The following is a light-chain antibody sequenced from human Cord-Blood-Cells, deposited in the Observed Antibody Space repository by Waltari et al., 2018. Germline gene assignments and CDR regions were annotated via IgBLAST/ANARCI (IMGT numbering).Light chain of an antibody. CDR3: QQYYSTPYT. Sequence: DIVMTQSPDSLAVSLGERATINCKSSQSVLYSSNNKNYLAWYQQKPGQPPKLLIYWASTRESGVPDRFSGSGSGTDFTLTIDSLQAEDVAVCYCQQYYSTPYTFGQGTKLEIK. CDR1: QSVLYSSNNKNY. J-gene: IGKJ2*01. V-gene: IGKV4-1*01. CDR2: WAS.